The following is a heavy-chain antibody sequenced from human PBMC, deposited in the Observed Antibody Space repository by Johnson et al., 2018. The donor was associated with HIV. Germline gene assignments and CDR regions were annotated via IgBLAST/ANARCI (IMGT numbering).Heavy chain of an antibody. CDR3: ARDRRYYGSGSYGGAFDI. J-gene: IGHJ3*02. CDR2: INWNGGNT. D-gene: IGHD3-10*01. CDR1: GFTFSSYA. V-gene: IGHV3-20*04. Sequence: VQLVESGGGLVQPGGSLRLSCAASGFTFSSYAMHWVRQAPGKGLEWVSGINWNGGNTGYVDSVKGRFTISRDNAKNSLYLQMNSLRAEDTALYYCARDRRYYGSGSYGGAFDIWGQGTVVTVSS.